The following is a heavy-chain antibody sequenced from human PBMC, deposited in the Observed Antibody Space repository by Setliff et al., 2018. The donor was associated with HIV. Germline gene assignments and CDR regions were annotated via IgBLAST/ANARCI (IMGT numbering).Heavy chain of an antibody. V-gene: IGHV3-23*01. D-gene: IGHD1-1*01. CDR2: ISGSGGST. CDR3: AREAYRLPWIDN. Sequence: GSLRLSCAASGFTFSSYAMSWVRQAPGKGLEWVSGISGSGGSTTYGDSVKGRFTISRDNAKNTLYLQMNSLRAEDTAVYYCAREAYRLPWIDNWGQGTLVTVSS. J-gene: IGHJ4*02. CDR1: GFTFSSYA.